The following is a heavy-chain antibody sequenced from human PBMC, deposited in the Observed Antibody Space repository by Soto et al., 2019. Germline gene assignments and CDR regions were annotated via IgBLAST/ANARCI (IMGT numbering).Heavy chain of an antibody. V-gene: IGHV3-33*01. CDR3: ARDRGFGELFFYYYGMDV. D-gene: IGHD3-10*01. CDR2: IWYDGSNK. CDR1: GFAFSSYG. Sequence: AGGSLRLSCAASGFAFSSYGMHWVRQAPGKGLEWVAVIWYDGSNKYYADSVKGRFTISRDNSKNTLYLQMNSLRAEDTAVYYCARDRGFGELFFYYYGMDVWGQGTTVTVSS. J-gene: IGHJ6*02.